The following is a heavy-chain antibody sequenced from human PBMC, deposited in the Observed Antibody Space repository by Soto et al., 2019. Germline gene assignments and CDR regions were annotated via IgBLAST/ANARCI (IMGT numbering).Heavy chain of an antibody. V-gene: IGHV3-23*01. J-gene: IGHJ4*02. D-gene: IGHD3-22*01. CDR1: GFTFSRYA. CDR2: ISESNGST. CDR3: AKSGRQEDGSGYYFLDY. Sequence: GGSLRLSCAASGFTFSRYALTWFRQDPGQGLEWVSSISESNGSTYYADSVKGRFTMSRDNSKNTLYLQMNRLRAEDTAVYYCAKSGRQEDGSGYYFLDYWGQGTRVTVSS.